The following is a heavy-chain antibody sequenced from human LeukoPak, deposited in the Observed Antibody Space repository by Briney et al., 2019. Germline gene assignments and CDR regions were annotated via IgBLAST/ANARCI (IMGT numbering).Heavy chain of an antibody. CDR3: ARGYSSSWYTWFDP. CDR1: GGSISSYY. CDR2: IYYSGST. V-gene: IGHV4-59*01. Sequence: SETLSLTCTVSGGSISSYYWSWIRQPPGKGLEWIGCIYYSGSTNYNPSLKSRVTISVDTSKNHFSLKLSSVTAADTAVYYCARGYSSSWYTWFDPWGQGTLVTVSS. J-gene: IGHJ5*02. D-gene: IGHD6-13*01.